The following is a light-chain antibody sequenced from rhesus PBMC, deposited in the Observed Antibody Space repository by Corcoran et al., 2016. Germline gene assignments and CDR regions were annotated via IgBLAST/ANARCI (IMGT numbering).Light chain of an antibody. CDR2: GAS. CDR3: LQHSNWPLT. CDR1: QSVSSS. V-gene: IGKV3-24*01. Sequence: EIVMTQSPATLSLSPGERATLSCRASQSVSSSLAWYQQKPGQAPGLRIYGASSMATDIPDKFSGSGSGTDFTLTISSLEPEDVAVYYCLQHSNWPLTFGPGTKLDIK. J-gene: IGKJ3*01.